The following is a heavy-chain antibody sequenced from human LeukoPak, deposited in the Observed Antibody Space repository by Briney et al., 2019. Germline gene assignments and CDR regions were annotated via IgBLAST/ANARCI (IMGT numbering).Heavy chain of an antibody. V-gene: IGHV3-7*03. J-gene: IGHJ4*02. CDR1: GFLFSNYW. D-gene: IGHD5-24*01. Sequence: GESLGLPCAASGFLFSNYWMGWVRQAPGKGLEWVANIKLDGSEKTYVDSVKGRFNISRDNAKSSLYLQMNSLRAEDTAVYYCARHGNYNFDYWGQGTLVTVTS. CDR3: ARHGNYNFDY. CDR2: IKLDGSEK.